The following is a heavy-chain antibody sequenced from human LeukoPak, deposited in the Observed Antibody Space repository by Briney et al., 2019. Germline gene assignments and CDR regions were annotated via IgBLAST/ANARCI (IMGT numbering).Heavy chain of an antibody. CDR3: ARAPDGSSNPNWFDP. D-gene: IGHD1-26*01. CDR2: FGPDDGEI. J-gene: IGHJ5*02. Sequence: ASVKVSCKVSAYRLTELSMNWVRQAPGKGLEWMGGFGPDDGEIVYAQQVQGRVTMTEDTSTDTAYMELRSVRSEDTAVYFCARAPDGSSNPNWFDPWGQGTLVTVSS. CDR1: AYRLTELS. V-gene: IGHV1-24*01.